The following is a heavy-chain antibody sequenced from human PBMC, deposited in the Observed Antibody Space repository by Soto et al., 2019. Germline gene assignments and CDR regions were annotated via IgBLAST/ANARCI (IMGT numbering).Heavy chain of an antibody. Sequence: SETLSLTCSVSGDSISSYYWSWLRQPPGKGLKWIGYIYDSGSTDYNPSLKSRVTISVDRSKNHFSLKLSSVTAADTAVYYCARHTSTFVGGVPRFYYYILDVWGQGTTVTVSS. CDR3: ARHTSTFVGGVPRFYYYILDV. D-gene: IGHD3-16*01. CDR2: IYDSGST. J-gene: IGHJ6*02. CDR1: GDSISSYY. V-gene: IGHV4-59*01.